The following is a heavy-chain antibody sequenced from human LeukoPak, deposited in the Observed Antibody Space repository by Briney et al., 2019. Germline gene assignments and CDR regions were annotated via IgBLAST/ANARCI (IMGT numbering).Heavy chain of an antibody. CDR2: ITAYNGNT. CDR3: ARDDSSSWYGY. V-gene: IGHV1-18*01. J-gene: IGHJ4*02. CDR1: GYTFIGYG. D-gene: IGHD6-13*01. Sequence: ASVKVSCKASGYTFIGYGISWVRQAPGQGLEWMGWITAYNGNTNYAQKLQGRVTMTTDTSTSTAYMELRSLRSDDTAVYYCARDDSSSWYGYWGQGTLVTVSS.